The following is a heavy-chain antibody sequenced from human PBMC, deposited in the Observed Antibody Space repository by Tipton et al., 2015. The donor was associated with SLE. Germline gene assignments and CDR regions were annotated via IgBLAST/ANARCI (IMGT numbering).Heavy chain of an antibody. CDR3: ARVRIQLWWGYFDD. CDR1: GGSISSGSYY. Sequence: TLSLTCTVSGGSISSGSYYWSWIRQPAGKGLEWIGRIYTSGSTNYNPPLKSRVTLSVDTSKNQFSLKLSSVTAADTAVYYCARVRIQLWWGYFDDWGQGTLVTVSS. J-gene: IGHJ4*02. CDR2: IYTSGST. V-gene: IGHV4-61*02. D-gene: IGHD5-18*01.